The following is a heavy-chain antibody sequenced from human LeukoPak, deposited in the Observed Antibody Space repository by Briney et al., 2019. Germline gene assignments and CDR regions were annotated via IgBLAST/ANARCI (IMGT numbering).Heavy chain of an antibody. V-gene: IGHV1-2*02. CDR3: ARGNSAEYFQH. J-gene: IGHJ1*01. CDR1: GYTFTGYY. CDR2: INPNSGGT. Sequence: GASVKVSCKASGYTFTGYYIHWVRQAPGQGLEWMGCINPNSGGTNYAQKFQGRVTMTRDTSISTAYMELSRPRSDDTAVYYCARGNSAEYFQHWGQGTLVTVSS.